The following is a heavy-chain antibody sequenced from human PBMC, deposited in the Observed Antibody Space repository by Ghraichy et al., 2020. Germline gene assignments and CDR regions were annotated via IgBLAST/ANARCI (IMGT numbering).Heavy chain of an antibody. CDR3: ASGTQRYNWNDELDY. CDR2: IIPIFDTP. D-gene: IGHD1-20*01. J-gene: IGHJ4*02. CDR1: RGTFSSPA. Sequence: SVKVSCKTSRGTFSSPAINRERLGPLQGLKRKGGIIPIFDTPNYAQKFQGRVTITSDESTNTAYMELSSLRSEDTAMYYCASGTQRYNWNDELDYWGQGTLITVSS. V-gene: IGHV1-69*13.